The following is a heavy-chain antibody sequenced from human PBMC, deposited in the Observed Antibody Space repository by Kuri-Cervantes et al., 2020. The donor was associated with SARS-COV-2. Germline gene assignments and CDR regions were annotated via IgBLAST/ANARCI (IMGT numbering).Heavy chain of an antibody. J-gene: IGHJ4*02. CDR2: TYYRSKWYH. V-gene: IGHV6-1*01. Sequence: LRFSCDISGASVSSNSAAWNSIRQSPSRGLEWLGRTYYRSKWYHHYAVSVKSRITINPDTSKNQFSLQLNSVTPEDTAVYDCARDSGIAEGYFDYWGQGTLVTVSS. CDR1: GASVSSNSAA. CDR3: ARDSGIAEGYFDY. D-gene: IGHD6-13*01.